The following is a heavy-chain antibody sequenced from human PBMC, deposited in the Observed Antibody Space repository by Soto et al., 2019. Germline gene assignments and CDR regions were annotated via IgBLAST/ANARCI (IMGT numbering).Heavy chain of an antibody. CDR3: ARFDFGDYRGLDY. J-gene: IGHJ4*02. CDR1: SGSISGYY. D-gene: IGHD4-17*01. CDR2: ISYIGNT. Sequence: QVHLQESGPGLVKPSETLSLTCTVSSGSISGYYWSWIRQPPGKGLECIGYISYIGNTHYNPSLMSRVTISIDTSKNQCSLKVTSVTAADTAVYYCARFDFGDYRGLDYWGQGTLVTVSS. V-gene: IGHV4-59*08.